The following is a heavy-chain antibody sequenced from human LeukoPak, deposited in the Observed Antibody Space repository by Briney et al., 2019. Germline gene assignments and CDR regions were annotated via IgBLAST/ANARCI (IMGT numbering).Heavy chain of an antibody. V-gene: IGHV3-23*01. CDR3: AKDFSGYYGMDV. D-gene: IGHD2-15*01. CDR1: GFTFSSYS. J-gene: IGHJ6*02. CDR2: ISGSGGST. Sequence: GGSLRLSCAASGFTFSSYSMSWVRQAPGKGLEWVSAISGSGGSTYYADSVKGRFTISRDNSKNTLYLQMNSLRAEDTAVYYCAKDFSGYYGMDVWGQGTTVTVSS.